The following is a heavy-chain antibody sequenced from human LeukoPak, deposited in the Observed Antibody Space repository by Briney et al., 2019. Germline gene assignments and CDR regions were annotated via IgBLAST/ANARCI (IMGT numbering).Heavy chain of an antibody. CDR1: GFTFSSYS. V-gene: IGHV3-21*01. CDR3: AASTKHTAMVDY. CDR2: ISSSSSYI. D-gene: IGHD5-18*01. J-gene: IGHJ4*02. Sequence: GGSLRLSCAASGFTFSSYSMNWVRQAPGKGLEWVSSISSSSSYIYYADSVKGRFTISRDNAKNSLSLQMNSLRAEDTAVYYCAASTKHTAMVDYWGQGTLVTVSS.